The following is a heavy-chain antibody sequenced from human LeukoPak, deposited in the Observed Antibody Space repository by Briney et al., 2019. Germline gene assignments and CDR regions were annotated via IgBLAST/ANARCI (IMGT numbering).Heavy chain of an antibody. V-gene: IGHV3-66*01. CDR2: IYSGGST. CDR1: GFSVSRNY. CDR3: ARDSSGWYRFDY. J-gene: IGHJ4*02. D-gene: IGHD6-19*01. Sequence: PGGSMRLSCAASGFSVSRNYMSWARQAPGKGLEWVSVIYSGGSTYYADSVKGRFTISRDNSKNTLYLQMNSLRAEDTAVYYCARDSSGWYRFDYWGQGTLVPVSS.